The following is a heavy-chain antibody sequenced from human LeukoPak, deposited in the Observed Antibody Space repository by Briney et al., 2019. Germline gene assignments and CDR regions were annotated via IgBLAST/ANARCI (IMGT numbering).Heavy chain of an antibody. J-gene: IGHJ4*02. V-gene: IGHV4-30-2*01. CDR3: ARGPVKWLSKTPFDY. D-gene: IGHD3-22*01. CDR2: IYHSGST. CDR1: GGSISSGGYS. Sequence: PSQTLSLTCAVSGGSISSGGYSWSWIRQPPGKGLEWIGYIYHSGSTYYNPSLKSRVTISVDRSKNQFSLKLSSVTAADTAVYYCARGPVKWLSKTPFDYWGQGTLVTVSS.